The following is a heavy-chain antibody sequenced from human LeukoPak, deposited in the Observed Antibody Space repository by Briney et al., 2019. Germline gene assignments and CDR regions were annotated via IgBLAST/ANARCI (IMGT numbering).Heavy chain of an antibody. J-gene: IGHJ4*02. V-gene: IGHV3-15*01. CDR2: IKSKSDGGTT. CDR1: GFKVRDVW. Sequence: GGSLRLSCGASGFKVRDVWMSWVRQAPGRGLEWLGRIKSKSDGGTTDYVAPVKGRFTISRDDSKHTVSLQMNSLKTEDTAVYYCTTDPRHWGQGTLVTVSS. CDR3: TTDPRH.